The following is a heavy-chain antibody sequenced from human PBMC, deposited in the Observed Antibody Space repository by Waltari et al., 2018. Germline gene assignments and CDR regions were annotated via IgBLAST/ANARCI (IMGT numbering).Heavy chain of an antibody. D-gene: IGHD5-12*01. J-gene: IGHJ3*01. CDR3: ATYIGASVGTAAFDV. V-gene: IGHV4-39*01. CDR1: GGSITSNRHY. CDR2: ISYNGAT. Sequence: QLQLQESGPGLVKPSETLSLTCSVSGGSITSNRHYWGWIRQPPGQGLEWIGTISYNGATYSSLSLKSRVTISRDTSKNQLSLKLGSVTAADTGVYYCATYIGASVGTAAFDVWGQGTMVNVSS.